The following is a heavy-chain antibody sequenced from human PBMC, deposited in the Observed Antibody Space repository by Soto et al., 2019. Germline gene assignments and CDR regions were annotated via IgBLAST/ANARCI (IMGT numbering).Heavy chain of an antibody. CDR1: GFTFSTYS. CDR2: ISSSSSII. V-gene: IGHV3-48*01. Sequence: EVQLVESGGGLVQPGGSLRLSCAASGFTFSTYSMNWVRQAPGKGLEWVSYISSSSSIIYYADSVKGRFTISRDNAKNSLYLQMNSLRADDTAVYYCARDGRTGTTLNYGGQGTLVTVS. CDR3: ARDGRTGTTLNY. J-gene: IGHJ4*02. D-gene: IGHD1-1*01.